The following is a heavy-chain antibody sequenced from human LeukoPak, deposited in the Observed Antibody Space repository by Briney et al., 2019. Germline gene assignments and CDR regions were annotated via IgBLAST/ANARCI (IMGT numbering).Heavy chain of an antibody. J-gene: IGHJ5*02. V-gene: IGHV3-74*01. CDR1: GFTFSSYW. CDR3: ARNRMTTVNWFDP. D-gene: IGHD4-17*01. CDR2: INSDGSST. Sequence: GGSLRLSCAASGFTFSSYWMHWVRRAPGKGLVWVSRINSDGSSTSYADSVKGRFTISRDNAKNTLYLQMNSLRAEDTAVYYCARNRMTTVNWFDPWGQGTLVTVSS.